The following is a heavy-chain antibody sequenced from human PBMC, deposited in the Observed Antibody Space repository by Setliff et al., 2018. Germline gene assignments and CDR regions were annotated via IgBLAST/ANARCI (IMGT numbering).Heavy chain of an antibody. D-gene: IGHD3-16*01. CDR1: GASITNINYY. CDR2: IFYSGRT. CDR3: ARLPNYVWGSPVDY. V-gene: IGHV4-39*01. J-gene: IGHJ4*02. Sequence: LSLTCTVSGASITNINYYWGLIRQPPGKGLEWIGSIFYSGRTFYNPSLKSRVTISVDTSKNQFSLTLSSVTAADTAVYYCARLPNYVWGSPVDYWGQGTLVTVSS.